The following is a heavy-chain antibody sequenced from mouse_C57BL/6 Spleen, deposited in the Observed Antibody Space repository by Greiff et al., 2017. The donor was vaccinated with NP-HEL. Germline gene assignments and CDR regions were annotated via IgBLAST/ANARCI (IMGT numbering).Heavy chain of an antibody. Sequence: VHLQESGAELARPGASVKLSCKASGYTFTSYGISWVKQRTGQGLEWIGEIYPRSGNTYYNEKFKGKATLTADKSSSTAYMELRSLTSEDSAVYFCARDTTVVAPYFDYWGQGTTLTVSS. CDR3: ARDTTVVAPYFDY. D-gene: IGHD1-1*01. J-gene: IGHJ2*01. CDR1: GYTFTSYG. V-gene: IGHV1-81*01. CDR2: IYPRSGNT.